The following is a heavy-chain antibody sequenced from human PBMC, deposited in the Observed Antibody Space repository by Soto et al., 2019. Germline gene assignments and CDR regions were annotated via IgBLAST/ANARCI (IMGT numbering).Heavy chain of an antibody. V-gene: IGHV3-30*18. J-gene: IGHJ6*02. Sequence: PAWSLGLGCASCGVSVRRSVVDCVLQAPGKGLEWVAVISHDGSNKYYADSVKGRFTISRDNSKNTLYLQMNSLRAEDTAVYYCAKEDYYDSSGYPPHDYYYGMDVWGQGTTVTVSS. CDR3: AKEDYYDSSGYPPHDYYYGMDV. CDR1: GVSVRRSV. D-gene: IGHD3-22*01. CDR2: ISHDGSNK.